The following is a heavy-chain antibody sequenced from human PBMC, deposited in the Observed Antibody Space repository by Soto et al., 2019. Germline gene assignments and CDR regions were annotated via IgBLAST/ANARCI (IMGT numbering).Heavy chain of an antibody. Sequence: QPGGSLRLSCASSGFTFISYAMSWVRQAPGKGLEWVSAISGSGGSTYYADSVKGRFTISRDNSKNTLYLQMNSLRAEDTAVYYCAKVSSGWYVGWFDPWGQGTLVTVSS. V-gene: IGHV3-23*01. CDR1: GFTFISYA. D-gene: IGHD6-19*01. CDR3: AKVSSGWYVGWFDP. CDR2: ISGSGGST. J-gene: IGHJ5*02.